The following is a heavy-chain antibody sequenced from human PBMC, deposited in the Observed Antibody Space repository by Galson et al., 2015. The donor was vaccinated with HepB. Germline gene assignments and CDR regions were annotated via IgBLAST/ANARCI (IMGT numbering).Heavy chain of an antibody. Sequence: SETLSLTCAVYGGSFSGYYWSWIRQPPGKGLEWIGEINHSGSTNYNPSLKSRVTISVDTSKNQFSLKLSSVTAADTAVYYCASRDTATENWFDPWGQGTLVTVSS. D-gene: IGHD5-18*01. J-gene: IGHJ5*02. CDR1: GGSFSGYY. V-gene: IGHV4-34*01. CDR2: INHSGST. CDR3: ASRDTATENWFDP.